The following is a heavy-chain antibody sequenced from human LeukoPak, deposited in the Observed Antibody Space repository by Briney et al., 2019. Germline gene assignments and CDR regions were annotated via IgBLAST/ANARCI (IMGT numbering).Heavy chain of an antibody. D-gene: IGHD6-19*01. CDR3: ARSEAVAWSFDL. CDR2: LNTYGRDT. J-gene: IGHJ2*01. CDR1: GFTFSAYW. V-gene: IGHV3-74*01. Sequence: GGSLRLSCAASGFTFSAYWVHCVRQAPGKGLVWVSRLNTYGRDTRCADSVQGRFPIYRDNAKHTLYLQMNRLRAEDTAVYYCARSEAVAWSFDLWGRGTPVSASS.